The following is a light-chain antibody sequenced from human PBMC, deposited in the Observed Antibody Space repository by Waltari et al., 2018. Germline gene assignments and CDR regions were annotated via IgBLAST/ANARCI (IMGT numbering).Light chain of an antibody. V-gene: IGKV1-27*01. CDR1: RGINKK. J-gene: IGKJ3*01. Sequence: DIQMTQSPSTLSASVGDRVTVTCRASRGINKKLSWYQQKPGKAPTLLIYAASSLQTGVSSRFSGSGSGTDFTLTISSLQPEDVATYYCQQDYTTPFTFGPGTKLDIK. CDR3: QQDYTTPFT. CDR2: AAS.